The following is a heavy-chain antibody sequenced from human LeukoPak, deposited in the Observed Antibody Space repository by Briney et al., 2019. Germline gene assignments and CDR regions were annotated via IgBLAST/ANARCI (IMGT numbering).Heavy chain of an antibody. CDR2: IPDDGSTK. D-gene: IGHD6-13*01. CDR3: AEDLFGYSSS. J-gene: IGHJ4*02. Sequence: PGGSLRLSWAAAGFSFSSYGMHWVRQAPGKGLEWVAFIPDDGSTKYYAASVKGRFTISRDNSKNTLYLQMNCLRAEDTAVYYCAEDLFGYSSSWGQGTLVTVSS. V-gene: IGHV3-30*02. CDR1: GFSFSSYG.